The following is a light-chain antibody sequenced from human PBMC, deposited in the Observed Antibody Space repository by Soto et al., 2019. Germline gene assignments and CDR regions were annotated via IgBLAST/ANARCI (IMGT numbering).Light chain of an antibody. CDR1: SSNIGAGYD. V-gene: IGLV1-40*01. CDR2: GNS. Sequence: QSVLTQPPSVAGARGQRVTISCTGSSSNIGAGYDVHWYQQLPGTAPKLLIYGNSNRPSGVPDRFSGSKSGTSASLAITGLLAEDDADYYCQSYDSSLSGYLFGTGTKLTVL. J-gene: IGLJ1*01. CDR3: QSYDSSLSGYL.